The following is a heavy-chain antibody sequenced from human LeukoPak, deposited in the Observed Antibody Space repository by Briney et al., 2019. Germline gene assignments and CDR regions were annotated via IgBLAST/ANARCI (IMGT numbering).Heavy chain of an antibody. V-gene: IGHV3-53*01. CDR1: GLTGSHNY. CDR3: AKDFYDSSGSRYDY. J-gene: IGHJ4*02. Sequence: GGSLRLSCAASGLTGSHNYVSWVRQAPGKGLEWVSAIHTSGDTCYADSVKGRFTISRDTSKNTLFMQMNSLRAEDTAVYYCAKDFYDSSGSRYDYWGQGTLVTVSS. CDR2: IHTSGDT. D-gene: IGHD3-22*01.